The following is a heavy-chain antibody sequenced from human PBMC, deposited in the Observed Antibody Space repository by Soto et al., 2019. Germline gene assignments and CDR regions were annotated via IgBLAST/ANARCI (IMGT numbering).Heavy chain of an antibody. J-gene: IGHJ4*02. D-gene: IGHD1-1*01. Sequence: ASVKVSCKASGGTFSSYAISWVRQAPGQGLEWMGGIIPIFGTANYAQKFQGRVTITADESTSTAYMELSSLRSEDTAVYYCERGPPSYTPIDYWGQGTLVTVSS. CDR2: IIPIFGTA. CDR1: GGTFSSYA. V-gene: IGHV1-69*13. CDR3: ERGPPSYTPIDY.